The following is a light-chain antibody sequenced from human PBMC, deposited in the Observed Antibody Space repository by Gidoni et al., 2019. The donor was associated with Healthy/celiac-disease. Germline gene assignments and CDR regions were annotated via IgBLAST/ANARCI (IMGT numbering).Light chain of an antibody. J-gene: IGLJ2*01. Sequence: QLVLTQSPSASASLVASVKLTCPLSSGHSRYAIAWHQQQPEKGPRYLMKLNSDGSHSKGDGIPDRFSGSSSGAERYLTISSLQSEDEADYYCQTWGTGIHVVFGGGTKLTVL. CDR2: LNSDGSH. CDR1: SGHSRYA. V-gene: IGLV4-69*01. CDR3: QTWGTGIHVV.